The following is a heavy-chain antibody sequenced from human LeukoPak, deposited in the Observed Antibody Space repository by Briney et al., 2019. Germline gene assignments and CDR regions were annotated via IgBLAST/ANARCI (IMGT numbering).Heavy chain of an antibody. Sequence: SETLSLTCSVSGGSVSSYYWSWIRQPPGKGLEWVGYTYNSGTTYYSPSLKSRVTISVDTSKNQLSLKLSSVTAADTAVYYCARDQGYSYDYWGQGTLVTVSS. V-gene: IGHV4-59*02. J-gene: IGHJ4*02. CDR2: TYNSGTT. D-gene: IGHD3-10*01. CDR3: ARDQGYSYDY. CDR1: GGSVSSYY.